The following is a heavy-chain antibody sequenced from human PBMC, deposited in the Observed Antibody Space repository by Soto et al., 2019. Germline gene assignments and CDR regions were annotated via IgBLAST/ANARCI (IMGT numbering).Heavy chain of an antibody. CDR2: ISSSGSTI. CDR3: ARGVVVVVAAIERPNWFDP. CDR1: GFTFSSYE. Sequence: GRSLRLSCSASGFTFSSYEMIRVRQATGKGLKWVSYISSSGSTIYYADSVKGRFTISRDNAKNSLYLQMNGLRAEDTAVYYCARGVVVVVAAIERPNWFDPWGQGTLVTVSS. V-gene: IGHV3-48*03. D-gene: IGHD2-15*01. J-gene: IGHJ5*02.